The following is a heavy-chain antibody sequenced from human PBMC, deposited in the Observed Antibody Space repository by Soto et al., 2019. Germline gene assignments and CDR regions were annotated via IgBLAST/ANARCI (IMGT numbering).Heavy chain of an antibody. CDR1: GGNPSNSA. D-gene: IGHD6-19*01. J-gene: IGHJ6*02. Sequence: QVHLLLQSGAEVKKPGSSVKVACKASGGNPSNSAISWVRQAPGQGLEWMGGIIPVFGIISHAQNFQGRVTITADESTSTAYMELSSLRSEDTAVYFCAGGRIVVAGSSAYYSMDVWDQGTTVTVSS. CDR3: AGGRIVVAGSSAYYSMDV. V-gene: IGHV1-69*01. CDR2: IIPVFGII.